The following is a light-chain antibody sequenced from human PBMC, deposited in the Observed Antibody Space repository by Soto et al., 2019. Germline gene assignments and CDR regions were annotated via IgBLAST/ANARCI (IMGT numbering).Light chain of an antibody. J-gene: IGLJ3*02. CDR2: ENN. V-gene: IGLV1-51*02. Sequence: QSVLTQPPSVSAAPGQKVTMSCSGSSSNIGSNFVSWYQHPPGTAPNLLIYENNRRRSGVSDRFSGSKSGTSATLDITGLQTGDEADYYCATLDSSLSVVVFGGGTKLTVL. CDR3: ATLDSSLSVVV. CDR1: SSNIGSNF.